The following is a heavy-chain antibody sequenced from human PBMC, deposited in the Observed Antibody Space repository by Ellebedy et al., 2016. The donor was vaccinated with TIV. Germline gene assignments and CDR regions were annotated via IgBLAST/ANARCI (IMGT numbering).Heavy chain of an antibody. CDR3: ARDHYYDSSGYYHFDY. J-gene: IGHJ4*02. V-gene: IGHV4-59*12. CDR2: ISYSGNT. CDR1: GGSIYSYY. D-gene: IGHD3-22*01. Sequence: MPSETLSLTCTVSGGSIYSYYWSWIRQPPGKGLEWIGYISYSGNTNCNPSLKSRVTISLDTSKKQFSLKLSSVTAADTAVYYCARDHYYDSSGYYHFDYWGQGTLVTVSS.